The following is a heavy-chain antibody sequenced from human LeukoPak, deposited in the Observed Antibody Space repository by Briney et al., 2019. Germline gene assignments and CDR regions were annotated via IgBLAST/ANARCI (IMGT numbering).Heavy chain of an antibody. D-gene: IGHD3-10*01. CDR3: ARAYGNFDY. CDR2: ISISGSSM. CDR1: GFTFRSYE. V-gene: IGHV3-48*03. J-gene: IGHJ4*02. Sequence: GGSLRLSCAASGFTFRSYEMNWVRQAPGQGLEWVSYISISGSSMYYADSVKGRFTISRDNAKNSLSLQMNSLRAEDTAVYYCARAYGNFDYWGQGTLVTVSS.